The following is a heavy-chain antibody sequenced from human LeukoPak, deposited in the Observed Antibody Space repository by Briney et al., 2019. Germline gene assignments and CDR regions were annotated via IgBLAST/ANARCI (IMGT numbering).Heavy chain of an antibody. CDR3: ARAGFYDSGSCDY. CDR1: GFAFSNYW. D-gene: IGHD3-10*01. J-gene: IGHJ4*02. CDR2: INSDGSST. Sequence: PGGSLRLSCAASGFAFSNYWIHWVRQAPGKGLVWVSHINSDGSSTTYADSVKGRFTISRDNAKNTLYLQMSSLRAEDTAVYYCARAGFYDSGSCDYWGQGTLVTVSS. V-gene: IGHV3-74*03.